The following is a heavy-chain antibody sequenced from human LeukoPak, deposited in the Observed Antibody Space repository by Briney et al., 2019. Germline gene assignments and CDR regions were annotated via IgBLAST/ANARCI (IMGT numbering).Heavy chain of an antibody. Sequence: SETLSLTCTVSGGPISSYYWSWIRQPPGKGLEWIGYISYRWSTNYNPSLKRRVTISVDTSKNQFSLKLNSMTAAHTDVYYCARTNYGSGSHYNGNFDYWRQGTLVTVSS. D-gene: IGHD3-10*01. CDR3: ARTNYGSGSHYNGNFDY. CDR1: GGPISSYY. V-gene: IGHV4-59*01. CDR2: ISYRWST. J-gene: IGHJ4*02.